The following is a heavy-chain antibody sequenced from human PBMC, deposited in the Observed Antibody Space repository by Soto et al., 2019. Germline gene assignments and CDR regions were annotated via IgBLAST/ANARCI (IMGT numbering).Heavy chain of an antibody. CDR1: GYTFTGYY. V-gene: IGHV1-2*04. CDR3: TIGDGWRDYYGMDV. CDR2: INPNSGGT. D-gene: IGHD2-15*01. Sequence: ASVKVSCKASGYTFTGYYMHWVRQAPGQGLEKKRRINPNSGGTNYAQKYQGWVTMTRDTSISTAYMELSRLRSDDTAVYYCTIGDGWRDYYGMDVWGRGTTVTVSS. J-gene: IGHJ6*02.